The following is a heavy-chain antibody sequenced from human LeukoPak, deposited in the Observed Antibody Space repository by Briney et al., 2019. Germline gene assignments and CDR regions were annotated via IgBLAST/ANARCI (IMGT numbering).Heavy chain of an antibody. Sequence: GGSLRLSCAASGFTFSDYAMTWVRQAPGKGLVWVSRINTDGSSTSYADSVKGRFTISRDNAKNTLYLQMNSLRAEDTAVYYCARESGIAAALDLWGQGTLVTVSS. CDR1: GFTFSDYA. J-gene: IGHJ5*02. CDR3: ARESGIAAALDL. D-gene: IGHD6-13*01. CDR2: INTDGSST. V-gene: IGHV3-74*01.